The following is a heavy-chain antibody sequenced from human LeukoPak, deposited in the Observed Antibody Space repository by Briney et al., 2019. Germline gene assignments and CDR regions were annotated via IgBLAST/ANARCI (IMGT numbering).Heavy chain of an antibody. V-gene: IGHV5-51*01. J-gene: IGHJ5*02. D-gene: IGHD3-22*01. CDR3: ARKGKDSSRLFWFDP. Sequence: GESLKISCKGSGYTFTNYWIGWVRQMPGKGLEWMGIIWPGDSDVRYSPSFQGQATISADKSIDTAYLQWSSLKASDTAMYYCARKGKDSSRLFWFDPWGQGTLVTVSS. CDR1: GYTFTNYW. CDR2: IWPGDSDV.